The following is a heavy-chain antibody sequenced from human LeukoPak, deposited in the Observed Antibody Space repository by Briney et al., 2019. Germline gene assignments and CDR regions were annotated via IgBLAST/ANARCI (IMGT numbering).Heavy chain of an antibody. CDR2: INPNSGGT. J-gene: IGHJ5*02. CDR1: GYTFSDYY. Sequence: ASVKVSCKASGYTFSDYYMHWVRQAPGQGLEWMGWINPNSGGTNYAQKFQGRISMTRDTSFSTAYMELSRLRSDDTAVYYCARGRNSDSWYFDWFDIWGQGTLVTVSS. V-gene: IGHV1-2*02. CDR3: ARGRNSDSWYFDWFDI. D-gene: IGHD6-13*01.